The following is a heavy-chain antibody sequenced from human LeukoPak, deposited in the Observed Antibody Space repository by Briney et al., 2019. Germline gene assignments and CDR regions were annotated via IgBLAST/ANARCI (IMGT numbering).Heavy chain of an antibody. J-gene: IGHJ3*02. CDR1: GFTFSSYW. Sequence: GGSLRLSCAASGFTFSSYWMHWVRQAPGKGLVWVSRISTDGSSTNSADSVKGRFAISRDNAKNTLYLQMNSLRAEDTAVYYCVRECSSSSGRAFDIWGQGTMVTVSP. CDR2: ISTDGSST. V-gene: IGHV3-74*01. CDR3: VRECSSSSGRAFDI. D-gene: IGHD6-6*01.